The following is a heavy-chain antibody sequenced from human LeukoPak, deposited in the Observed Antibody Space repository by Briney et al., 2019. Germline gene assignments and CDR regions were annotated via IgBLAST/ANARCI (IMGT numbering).Heavy chain of an antibody. CDR3: AKAGQDYYDSSGYFLYRVGYYFDY. Sequence: HTGGSLRLSCAASGFTFSSYAMSWVRQAPGKGLEWVSAISGSGGSTYYADSVKGRFTISRDNSKNTLYLQMNSLRAEDTAVYYCAKAGQDYYDSSGYFLYRVGYYFDYWGQGTLVTVSS. D-gene: IGHD3-22*01. J-gene: IGHJ4*02. V-gene: IGHV3-23*01. CDR1: GFTFSSYA. CDR2: ISGSGGST.